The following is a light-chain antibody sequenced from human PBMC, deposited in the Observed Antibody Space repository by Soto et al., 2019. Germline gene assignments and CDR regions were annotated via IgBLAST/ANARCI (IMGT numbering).Light chain of an antibody. J-gene: IGKJ5*01. V-gene: IGKV1-39*01. CDR2: AAS. CDR3: QQSYSTPIT. Sequence: DIQMTQSPSSLSASVGDRVTITCRASQSISSYLNWYQQKPGKAPKLLIYAASSLQSGVPSRFSGSGSGTEFTLTNSHLQTENFATYYCQQSYSTPITFGQGTRLEIK. CDR1: QSISSY.